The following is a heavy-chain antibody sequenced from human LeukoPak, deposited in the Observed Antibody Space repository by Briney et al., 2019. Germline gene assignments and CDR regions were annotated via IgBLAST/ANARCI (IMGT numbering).Heavy chain of an antibody. CDR3: TMQVATIYDY. V-gene: IGHV3-15*01. CDR1: GLTFSNAW. D-gene: IGHD5-12*01. CDR2: IKSKTDGGTT. Sequence: PGGSLRLSCAASGLTFSNAWMSWVRQAPGKGLEWVGRIKSKTDGGTTDYAAPVKGRFAISRDNSKNTLYLQMNSLKTEDTAVYYCTMQVATIYDYWGQGTLVTVSS. J-gene: IGHJ4*02.